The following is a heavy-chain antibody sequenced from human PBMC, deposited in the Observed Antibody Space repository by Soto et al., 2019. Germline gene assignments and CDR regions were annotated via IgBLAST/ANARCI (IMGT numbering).Heavy chain of an antibody. Sequence: QVQLVQSGAEVKKPGSSVKVSCEASGGTLNSNTITWVRQAPGQRLEWVGKITPILGVTTYAQRFQGRVTITADKSTSTVYMDLSVLRSEDSAVYYCARWNEVAIIKETPYYYYGMDVWGQGTTVTVSS. CDR3: ARWNEVAIIKETPYYYYGMDV. J-gene: IGHJ6*02. CDR2: ITPILGVT. D-gene: IGHD5-12*01. CDR1: GGTLNSNT. V-gene: IGHV1-69*02.